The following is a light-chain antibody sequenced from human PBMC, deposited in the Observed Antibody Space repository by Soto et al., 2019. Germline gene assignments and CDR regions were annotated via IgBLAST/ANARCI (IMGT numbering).Light chain of an antibody. CDR2: LGS. CDR1: QSLLHSNGYNY. V-gene: IGKV2-28*01. J-gene: IGKJ4*01. Sequence: DIVMTQSPLSLPVTPGEPASISCRSSQSLLHSNGYNYLGWFLQKPGQSPQLLIYLGSGRASGVPDRFSGSGSGTDFTLKISIVEAEDAGVYYCMQVLQTPLTFGGGTKVEIK. CDR3: MQVLQTPLT.